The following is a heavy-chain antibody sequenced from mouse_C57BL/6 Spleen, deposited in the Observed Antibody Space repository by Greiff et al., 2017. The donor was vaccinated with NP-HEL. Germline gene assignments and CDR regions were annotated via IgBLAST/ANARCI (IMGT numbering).Heavy chain of an antibody. V-gene: IGHV3-1*01. CDR1: GYSITSGYD. D-gene: IGHD3-2*02. J-gene: IGHJ4*01. CDR2: ISYSGST. Sequence: EVKLVESGPGMVKPSQSLSLTCTVTGYSITSGYDWHWIRHFPGNNLEWMGYISYSGSTNYNPSLKSRIAITHDTSKNHFFLKLNSVTTEDTATYYCARGGGYYYYAMDYWGQGTSVTVSS. CDR3: ARGGGYYYYAMDY.